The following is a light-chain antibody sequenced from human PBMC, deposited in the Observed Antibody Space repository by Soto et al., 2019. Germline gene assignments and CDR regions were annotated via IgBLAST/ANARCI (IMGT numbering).Light chain of an antibody. CDR3: QQYNSYALS. CDR2: KAS. V-gene: IGKV1-5*03. Sequence: DIQMTQSPSTLSASVGGRITITCRASQSISSWLAWYQQKPGKAPKLLIYKASSLESGVPSRFRVSGSGTAFTLTISSLQPDDFATYYRQQYNSYALSFGGGTKVEIK. J-gene: IGKJ4*01. CDR1: QSISSW.